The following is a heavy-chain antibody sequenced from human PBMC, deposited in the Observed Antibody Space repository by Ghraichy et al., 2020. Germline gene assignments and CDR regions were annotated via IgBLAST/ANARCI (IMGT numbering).Heavy chain of an antibody. CDR2: IYHSGSV. CDR3: ARVTFYYDTSGEAFDI. D-gene: IGHD3-22*01. CDR1: NGSISDYY. V-gene: IGHV4-30-2*01. Sequence: SETLSLTCSVSNGSISDYYCSWIRQPPGKGLEWIGFIYHSGSVSYTPSLKSRVTISLDRSKNQFSLKLTSVTAADTAVYFCARVTFYYDTSGEAFDIWGQGTIVTVSS. J-gene: IGHJ3*02.